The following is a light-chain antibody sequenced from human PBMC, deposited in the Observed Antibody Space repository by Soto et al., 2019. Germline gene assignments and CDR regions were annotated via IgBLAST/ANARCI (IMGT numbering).Light chain of an antibody. V-gene: IGLV1-47*02. CDR2: TNN. CDR1: SSNIGSNY. Sequence: QSVLTQPPSASGTPGQRVTISCSGSSSNIGSNYVYWYQQLPGTAPKLLIHTNNQRPSGVPDRFSGSKSGTSASLAISGLRSEDEADYYCTSYTSIIPYVFGTGTKVTVL. J-gene: IGLJ1*01. CDR3: TSYTSIIPYV.